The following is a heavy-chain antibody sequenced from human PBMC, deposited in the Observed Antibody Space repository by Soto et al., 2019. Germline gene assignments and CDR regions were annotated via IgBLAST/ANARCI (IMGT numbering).Heavy chain of an antibody. D-gene: IGHD3-10*01. CDR2: IYYAGSS. J-gene: IGHJ5*02. CDR1: GGSMISYY. CDR3: ARAKYYHDSGSHFFFDP. V-gene: IGHV4-59*01. Sequence: SETLSLTCTVSGGSMISYYWSWIRQPPGRGLEWIGFIYYAGSSNYNPSLNSRVTISLDTSKNQFSLKVTSVTAADTAIYYCARAKYYHDSGSHFFFDPWGQGTLVTVSS.